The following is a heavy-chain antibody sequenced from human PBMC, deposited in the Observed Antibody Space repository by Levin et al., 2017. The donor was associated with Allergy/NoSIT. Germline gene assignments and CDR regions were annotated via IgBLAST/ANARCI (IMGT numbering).Heavy chain of an antibody. J-gene: IGHJ6*03. Sequence: GGSLRLSCAASGFTFSSYAMHWVRQAPGKGLEWVTVISYDGSNKYYADSVKGRFTISRDNSKNTLYLQMNSLRAEDTAVYYCARDGPYGSGSPRNYYYYYMDVWGKGTTVTVSS. D-gene: IGHD3-10*01. CDR3: ARDGPYGSGSPRNYYYYYMDV. CDR1: GFTFSSYA. V-gene: IGHV3-30-3*01. CDR2: ISYDGSNK.